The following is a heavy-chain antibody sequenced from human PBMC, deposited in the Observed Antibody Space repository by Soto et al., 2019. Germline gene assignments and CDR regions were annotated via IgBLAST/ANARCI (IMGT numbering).Heavy chain of an antibody. CDR3: ARVAAAGFGYHYYGMDV. V-gene: IGHV1-2*04. CDR2: INPNSGGT. CDR1: GYTFTGYY. Sequence: ASVKVSCKASGYTFTGYYMHWVRQAPGQGLEWMGWINPNSGGTNYAQKFQGWVTMTRDTSISAAYMELSRLRSDDTAVYYCARVAAAGFGYHYYGMDVWGQGTTVTVSS. D-gene: IGHD6-13*01. J-gene: IGHJ6*02.